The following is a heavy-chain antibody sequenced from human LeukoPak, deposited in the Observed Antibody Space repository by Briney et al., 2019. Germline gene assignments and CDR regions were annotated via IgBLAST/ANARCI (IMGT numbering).Heavy chain of an antibody. CDR1: GGSISSSSYY. CDR3: ARAILGYCSGGSCSGAYDI. J-gene: IGHJ3*02. Sequence: SGTLSLTCTVSGGSISSSSYYWGWIRQPPGKGLEWLGSIYYSGCTYYNPSLKGRVTISVDTSKDQSYLKPSSGTAADTSVYDCARAILGYCSGGSCSGAYDIWGQGTMVTVSS. D-gene: IGHD2-15*01. CDR2: IYYSGCT. V-gene: IGHV4-39*07.